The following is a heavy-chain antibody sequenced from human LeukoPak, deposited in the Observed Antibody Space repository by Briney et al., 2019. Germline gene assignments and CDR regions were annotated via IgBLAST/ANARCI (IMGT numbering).Heavy chain of an antibody. CDR1: GYTFTSYG. CDR3: VRVGISSGLWFGPSDFDY. D-gene: IGHD3-10*01. Sequence: GASVKVSCKASGYTFTSYGISWVRQAPGQGLEWMGWISAYNGNTNYAQKLQGRVTMATDTSTSTAYMELRSLRSDDTAVYYCVRVGISSGLWFGPSDFDYWGQGTLVTVSS. CDR2: ISAYNGNT. J-gene: IGHJ4*02. V-gene: IGHV1-18*01.